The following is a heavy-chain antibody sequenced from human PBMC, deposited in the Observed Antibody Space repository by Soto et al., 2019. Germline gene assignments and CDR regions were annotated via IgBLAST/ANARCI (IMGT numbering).Heavy chain of an antibody. V-gene: IGHV3-23*01. Sequence: PGGSLRLSCAASGFTFSSYAMSWVRQAPGKGLEWVSAISGSGGSTYYADSVKGRFTISRDNSKNTLYLQMNSLRAEDTAVYYCAKGDSPPLRFLEWLPFVYWGQGSLVTVSS. CDR2: ISGSGGST. CDR3: AKGDSPPLRFLEWLPFVY. CDR1: GFTFSSYA. D-gene: IGHD3-3*01. J-gene: IGHJ4*02.